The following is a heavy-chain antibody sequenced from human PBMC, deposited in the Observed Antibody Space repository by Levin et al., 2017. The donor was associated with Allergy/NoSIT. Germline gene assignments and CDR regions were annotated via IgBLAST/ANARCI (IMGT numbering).Heavy chain of an antibody. D-gene: IGHD6-19*01. Sequence: VGSLLLSFSYSFFPFPPSSLSWVRQAPGKGLEWVSAIINSGVGTYYADSVKGRFTLSLAHSKNTMYLQMNSLRAEDTAVYFCAKDAIRGSDQPYYFDYWGQGTLVTASS. CDR2: IINSGVGT. V-gene: IGHV3-23*01. CDR1: FFPFPPSS. J-gene: IGHJ4*02. CDR3: AKDAIRGSDQPYYFDY.